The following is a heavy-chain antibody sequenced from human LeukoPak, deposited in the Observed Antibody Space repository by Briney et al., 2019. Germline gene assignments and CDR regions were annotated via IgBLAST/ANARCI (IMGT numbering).Heavy chain of an antibody. V-gene: IGHV1-46*01. CDR3: AREGPYSDSSRSRFDY. Sequence: ASVKVSCKASGYTFTGYYIHWVRQAPGQGLEWTGIVNPSGGSTSYAQKFQGRVTMTRDRSTSTVYMELSSLRSEDTAVYYCAREGPYSDSSRSRFDYWGQGTLVTVSS. J-gene: IGHJ4*02. CDR1: GYTFTGYY. CDR2: VNPSGGST. D-gene: IGHD6-6*01.